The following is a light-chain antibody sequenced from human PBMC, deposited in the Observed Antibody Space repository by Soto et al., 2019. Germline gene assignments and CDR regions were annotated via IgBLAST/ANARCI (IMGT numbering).Light chain of an antibody. CDR1: QSVSSK. CDR3: QKYNNWPPAT. Sequence: DIVLTQSPATLSVSPGERATLSCRASQSVSSKLAWYQQKPGQAPRLFIFGASTRATGIPDRFSGSGSGTEFTLTISRLQSEDFAVYYCQKYNNWPPATFGGGTKVDIK. V-gene: IGKV3-15*01. J-gene: IGKJ4*01. CDR2: GAS.